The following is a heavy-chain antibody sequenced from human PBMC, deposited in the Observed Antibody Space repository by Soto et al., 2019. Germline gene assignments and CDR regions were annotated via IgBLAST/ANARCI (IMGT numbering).Heavy chain of an antibody. D-gene: IGHD2-8*01. J-gene: IGHJ4*02. CDR1: GFTFSSHA. CDR3: TKDPCTRSICDFDF. V-gene: IGHV3-23*01. CDR2: ISGSVAGT. Sequence: EVQLLESGGGLVQPGGSLRLSCEASGFTFSSHAMSWVRQAPGKGLEWVSAISGSVAGTFDADSVRGLFTISRDNSKNTLDLHITSVRAEDTAIYYYTKDPCTRSICDFDFWGQGSLVTVSS.